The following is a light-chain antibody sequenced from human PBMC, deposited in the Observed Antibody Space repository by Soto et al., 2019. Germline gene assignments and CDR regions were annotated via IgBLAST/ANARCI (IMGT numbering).Light chain of an antibody. V-gene: IGKV3-11*01. Sequence: EIVLTQSPATLSLSPGERATLSCRASQSDSSYLAWYQQKPGQAPRLLIYDASNRATGIPARFSGSGSGTDVTLTISSLEPEDFAVYYCQQRTNWLLTFGGGTKVEIK. CDR3: QQRTNWLLT. CDR2: DAS. CDR1: QSDSSY. J-gene: IGKJ4*01.